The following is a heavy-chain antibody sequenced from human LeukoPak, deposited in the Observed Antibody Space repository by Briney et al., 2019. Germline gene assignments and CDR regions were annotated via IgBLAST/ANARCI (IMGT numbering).Heavy chain of an antibody. D-gene: IGHD4-17*01. CDR3: ARGSLPVGLCGDYKNWWFDP. CDR1: GGSFSGYY. J-gene: IGHJ5*02. Sequence: SETLSLTCAVYGGSFSGYYWSWIRQPPGKGLEWIGEINHSGSTNYNPSLKSRVTISVDTSKNQFSLKLSSVTAADTAVYYCARGSLPVGLCGDYKNWWFDPWGQGTLVTVSS. CDR2: INHSGST. V-gene: IGHV4-34*01.